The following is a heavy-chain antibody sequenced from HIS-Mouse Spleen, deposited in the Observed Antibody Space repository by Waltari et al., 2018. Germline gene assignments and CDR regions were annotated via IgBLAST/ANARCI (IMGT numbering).Heavy chain of an antibody. D-gene: IGHD6-19*01. J-gene: IGHJ4*02. CDR1: GFPVSSNY. V-gene: IGHV3-53*02. CDR3: ARDDPYSSGWYDFDY. Sequence: EVQLVETGGGLIQPGGSLRLPCSASGFPVSSNYMPWVPQAPGKGLEWVSVIYSGGSTYYADSVKGRFTISRDNSKNTLYLQMNSLRAEDTAVYYCARDDPYSSGWYDFDYWGQGTLVTVSS. CDR2: IYSGGST.